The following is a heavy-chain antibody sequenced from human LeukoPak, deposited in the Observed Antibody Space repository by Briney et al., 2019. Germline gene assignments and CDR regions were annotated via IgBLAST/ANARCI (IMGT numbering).Heavy chain of an antibody. V-gene: IGHV4-39*01. J-gene: IGHJ3*02. Sequence: SETLSLTCTVTGGSISSSSYYWGWIRQPPGKGLEWIGSIYYSGSTYYNPSLKSRVTISVDTSKNQFSLKLSSVTAADTAVYYCARHGDGYSYGQRDAFDIWGQGTMVTVSS. CDR2: IYYSGST. CDR1: GGSISSSSYY. D-gene: IGHD5-18*01. CDR3: ARHGDGYSYGQRDAFDI.